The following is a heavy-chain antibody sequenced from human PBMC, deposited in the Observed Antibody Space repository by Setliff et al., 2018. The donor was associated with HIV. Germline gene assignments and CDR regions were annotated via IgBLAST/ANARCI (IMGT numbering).Heavy chain of an antibody. CDR1: RGTFSSHA. Sequence: SVKVSCQASRGTFSSHAISWVRQAPGQGLEWMGGIIPIFGTANYAQKFQGRVTITADESTSTAYMELSSLRSEDTAGYYCSAGSCGGDCYSRQSYFDYWGQGTLVTVSS. D-gene: IGHD2-21*02. J-gene: IGHJ4*02. CDR3: SAGSCGGDCYSRQSYFDY. CDR2: IIPIFGTA. V-gene: IGHV1-69*13.